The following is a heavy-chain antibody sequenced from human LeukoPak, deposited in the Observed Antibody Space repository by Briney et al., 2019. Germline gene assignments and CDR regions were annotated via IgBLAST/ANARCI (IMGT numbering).Heavy chain of an antibody. CDR2: IYYSGST. Sequence: KPSETLSLTCTVSGGSISSYYWSWIRQPPGKGLEWIGYIYYSGSTNYNPSLKSRVTISVDTSKNQFSLKPSSVTAADTAVYYCARDIWPTYGMDVWGQGTTATVSS. CDR1: GGSISSYY. CDR3: ARDIWPTYGMDV. J-gene: IGHJ6*02. V-gene: IGHV4-59*01. D-gene: IGHD2-21*01.